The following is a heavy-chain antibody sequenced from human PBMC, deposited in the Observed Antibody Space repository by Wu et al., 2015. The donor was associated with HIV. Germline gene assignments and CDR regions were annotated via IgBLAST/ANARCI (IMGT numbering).Heavy chain of an antibody. Sequence: QVQLVQSGAEVKKPGASVKVSCKASGYTFTSYGINWVRQAPGQGLEWMGWISAYNGNTNYAQKLQGRVTMTTDTSTSTAYMELRSLRSDDTAVYYCARRYYDFWSGSREVPYYYYMDVWGKRDHGHRLL. D-gene: IGHD3-3*01. CDR2: ISAYNGNT. V-gene: IGHV1-18*01. CDR1: GYTFTSYG. CDR3: ARRYYDFWSGSREVPYYYYMDV. J-gene: IGHJ6*03.